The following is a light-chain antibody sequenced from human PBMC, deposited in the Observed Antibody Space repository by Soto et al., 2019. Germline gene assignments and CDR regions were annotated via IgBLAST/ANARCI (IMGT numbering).Light chain of an antibody. V-gene: IGKV1-39*01. J-gene: IGKJ3*01. CDR2: DAS. CDR1: QTINSY. CDR3: QHGGA. Sequence: DIQMTQSPSSLSASVGDRVTITCRASQTINSYLHWYQQKPGKAPKLLIYDASNLQSGVPSRFSGSGSGTDFSLTISTLHPEDFATYYCQHGGAFGPGTKVDIK.